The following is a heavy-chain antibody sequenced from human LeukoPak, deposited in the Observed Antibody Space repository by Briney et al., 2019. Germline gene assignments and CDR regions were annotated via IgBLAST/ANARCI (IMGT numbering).Heavy chain of an antibody. CDR3: ASKAYYDSSGFRFYWYFDL. J-gene: IGHJ2*01. D-gene: IGHD3-22*01. CDR1: GFTVSSNY. CDR2: IYSGGST. Sequence: GGSLRLSCAASGFTVSSNYMSWVRQAPGKGLEWVSVIYSGGSTYYADSVKGRFTISRDNSKNTLYLQMNSLRAEDTAVYYCASKAYYDSSGFRFYWYFDLWGRGTLVTVSS. V-gene: IGHV3-53*01.